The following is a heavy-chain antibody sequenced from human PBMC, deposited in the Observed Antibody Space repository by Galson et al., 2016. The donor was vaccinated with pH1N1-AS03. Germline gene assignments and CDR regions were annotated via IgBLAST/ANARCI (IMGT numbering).Heavy chain of an antibody. V-gene: IGHV2-5*02. CDR2: IYWDDDK. Sequence: PALVKPTQTLTLTCAFSGFSLATSGVGVGWIRQPPGKALEWLALIYWDDDKLYNPSLKSRLTVTKDTSKNLVVLTLTDMDTVDTATYFCTRSRYYNTNLYYFDYWGQGTLVTVSS. CDR1: GFSLATSGVG. J-gene: IGHJ4*02. CDR3: TRSRYYNTNLYYFDY. D-gene: IGHD2/OR15-2a*01.